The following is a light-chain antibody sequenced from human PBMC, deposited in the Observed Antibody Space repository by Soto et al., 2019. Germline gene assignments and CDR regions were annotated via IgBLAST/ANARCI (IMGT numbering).Light chain of an antibody. CDR2: RNN. J-gene: IGLJ1*01. CDR3: AAWDDSLSGLYV. Sequence: QSVLTQPPSASGTPGQRVTISCSGSSSNIGSNYVYWYQQVPGTAPKLLIHRNNQRPSGVPDRFSGSKSGTSASLAISGLRSEDEADYYCAAWDDSLSGLYVFGTGTKLTVL. CDR1: SSNIGSNY. V-gene: IGLV1-47*01.